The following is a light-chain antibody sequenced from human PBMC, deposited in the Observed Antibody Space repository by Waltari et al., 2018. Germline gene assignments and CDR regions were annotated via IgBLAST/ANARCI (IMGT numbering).Light chain of an antibody. J-gene: IGLJ2*01. CDR1: NIGSKR. CDR2: DYS. Sequence: SYVLTQPPSVSVAPGQTATIACGENNIGSKRVHWYQQKPGQAPVLVVHDYSDRPSGIPERFSGSNSGTATLTISGVEGGDEADYYCQVWDSSDDHVVFGGGTKLTVL. CDR3: QVWDSSDDHVV. V-gene: IGLV3-21*02.